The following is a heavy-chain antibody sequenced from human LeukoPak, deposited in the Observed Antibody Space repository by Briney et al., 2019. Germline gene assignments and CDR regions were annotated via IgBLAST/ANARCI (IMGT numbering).Heavy chain of an antibody. D-gene: IGHD2-15*01. CDR2: IKKDGSEK. CDR3: TTDTWYSAGH. J-gene: IGHJ4*02. V-gene: IGHV3-7*03. CDR1: GFIFSGSW. Sequence: GRSLRLSCTASGFIFSGSWMAWIRQAPGKGLEWVAIIKKDGSEKYYVDSMKGRFTISRDNAKNSLFLQMNSLRAEDTAIYYCTTDTWYSAGHWGQGTLVTVSS.